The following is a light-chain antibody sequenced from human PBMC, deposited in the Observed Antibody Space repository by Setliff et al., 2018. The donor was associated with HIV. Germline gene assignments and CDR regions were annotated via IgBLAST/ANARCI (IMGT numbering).Light chain of an antibody. CDR3: QQYNNWGLT. J-gene: IGKJ4*01. Sequence: EIVMTQSPATLSVSPGERATLSCRASQSVSSNLAWYQQKPGQAPRLLIYGTFTRATGIPARFSGSGSGTEFTLTISSLQSEDFAVYYCQQYNNWGLTFGRGTKVDIK. V-gene: IGKV3-15*01. CDR1: QSVSSN. CDR2: GTF.